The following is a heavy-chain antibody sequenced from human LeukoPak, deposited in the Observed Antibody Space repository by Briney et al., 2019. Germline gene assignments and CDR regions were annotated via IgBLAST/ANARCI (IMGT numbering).Heavy chain of an antibody. CDR2: INAGNGNT. CDR1: GYTFTSYA. D-gene: IGHD1-26*01. J-gene: IGHJ4*02. Sequence: ASVKVSCKASGYTFTSYAMHWVRQAPGQRLEWMGWINAGNGNTKYSQKFQGRVTITRDTSASTAYMELRSLRSDDTAVYYCARDIVGATDFDYWGQGTLVTVSS. CDR3: ARDIVGATDFDY. V-gene: IGHV1-3*01.